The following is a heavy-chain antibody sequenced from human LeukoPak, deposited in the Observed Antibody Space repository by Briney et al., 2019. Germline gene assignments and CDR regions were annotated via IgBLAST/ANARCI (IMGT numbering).Heavy chain of an antibody. CDR3: ARGPQLYYYDSSGYYHRGSWHFDY. Sequence: SETLSLTCAVYGGSFSGYYWSWIRQPPGKGLEWIGEINHSGSTNYNPSLKSRVTISVGTSKNQFSLKLSSVTAADTAVYYCARGPQLYYYDSSGYYHRGSWHFDYWGQGTLVTVSS. J-gene: IGHJ4*02. D-gene: IGHD3-22*01. V-gene: IGHV4-34*01. CDR2: INHSGST. CDR1: GGSFSGYY.